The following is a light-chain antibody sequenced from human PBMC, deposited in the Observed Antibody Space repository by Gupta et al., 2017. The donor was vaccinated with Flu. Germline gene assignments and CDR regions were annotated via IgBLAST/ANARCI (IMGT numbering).Light chain of an antibody. Sequence: QSVLTPPPSVPGAPGQWVTIPCTGSSSNIGAGYDVHWYQQLPGTAPKLLIYGNSNRPSGVPDRFSGSKSGTSASLAITGLQAEDEADYYCQSYDSSLSGYVFGTGTKVTVL. CDR3: QSYDSSLSGYV. CDR1: SSNIGAGYD. V-gene: IGLV1-40*01. J-gene: IGLJ1*01. CDR2: GNS.